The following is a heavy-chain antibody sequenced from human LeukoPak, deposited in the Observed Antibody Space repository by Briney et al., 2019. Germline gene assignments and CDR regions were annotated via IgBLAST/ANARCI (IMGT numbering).Heavy chain of an antibody. CDR2: MNPNSGNT. CDR1: GYTFTSYD. V-gene: IGHV1-8*01. D-gene: IGHD3-10*01. Sequence: GASVKVPCKASGYTFTSYDIKWVRQATGQGLEWMGWMNPNSGNTGYAQKFQGRVTMTRDTSTSTVYMELSSLRSEDTAVYYCARDRRYGSGSYYLVYWGQGTLVTVSS. CDR3: ARDRRYGSGSYYLVY. J-gene: IGHJ4*02.